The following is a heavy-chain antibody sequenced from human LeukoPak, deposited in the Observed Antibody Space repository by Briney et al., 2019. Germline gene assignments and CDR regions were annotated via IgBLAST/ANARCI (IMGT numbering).Heavy chain of an antibody. CDR3: ARIRSGWYFDY. Sequence: GGSLRLSCTASGFTLSSSAMYWVRQAPGKGLEFVSVITSSGTGTDYADSEKGRFTISRDNSKNTLYLQMGSLRADDMAIYYCARIRSGWYFDYWGQGTLVTVSS. J-gene: IGHJ4*02. CDR1: GFTLSSSA. V-gene: IGHV3-64*02. D-gene: IGHD6-19*01. CDR2: ITSSGTGT.